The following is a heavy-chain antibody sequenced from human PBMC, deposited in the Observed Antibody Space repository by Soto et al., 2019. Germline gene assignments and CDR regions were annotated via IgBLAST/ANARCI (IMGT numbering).Heavy chain of an antibody. Sequence: SETLSLTCTVSGASVNFGDYYWSWIRRPPGKGLEWIGYISSSGSTSYNPSLKSRVSISLDTSNSHFSLNLNSVTAADTAVYYCARDSREDSHGYSYYYMDVWGQGTTVTVSS. CDR3: ARDSREDSHGYSYYYMDV. CDR2: ISSSGST. J-gene: IGHJ6*02. D-gene: IGHD5-18*01. CDR1: GASVNFGDYY. V-gene: IGHV4-30-4*08.